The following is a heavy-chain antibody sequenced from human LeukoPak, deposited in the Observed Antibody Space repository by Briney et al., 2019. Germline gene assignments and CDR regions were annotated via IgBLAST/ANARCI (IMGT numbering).Heavy chain of an antibody. Sequence: PGGSPRLSCAASGFTFSSYAMHWVRQAPGKGLEWVAVISYDGSNKYYADSVKGRFTISRDNSKNTLYLQMNSLRAEDTAVYYCARDRRPSFGLDWGQGTLVTVSS. CDR1: GFTFSSYA. J-gene: IGHJ4*02. CDR3: ARDRRPSFGLD. V-gene: IGHV3-30-3*01. D-gene: IGHD3-10*01. CDR2: ISYDGSNK.